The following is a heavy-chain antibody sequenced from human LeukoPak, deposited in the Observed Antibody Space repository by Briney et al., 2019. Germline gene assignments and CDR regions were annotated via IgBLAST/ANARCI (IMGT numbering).Heavy chain of an antibody. CDR3: ARSQWLVHAFDI. CDR1: GGSIDYYY. J-gene: IGHJ3*02. V-gene: IGHV4-59*01. Sequence: SETLSLTCTVSGGSIDYYYWTWIRQPPGKGLEWIGYIHYSGRTSHNSSLKSRVTISVDTSKNQFSLKLRSVTAADTAVYYCARSQWLVHAFDIWGQGTMVTVSS. CDR2: IHYSGRT. D-gene: IGHD6-19*01.